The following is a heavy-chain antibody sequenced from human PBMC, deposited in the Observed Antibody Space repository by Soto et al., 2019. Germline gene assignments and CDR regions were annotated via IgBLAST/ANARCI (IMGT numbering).Heavy chain of an antibody. J-gene: IGHJ4*02. D-gene: IGHD5-18*01. V-gene: IGHV1-46*01. Sequence: ASVKVSCKASGYTFTHYYMHWVRQAPGQGLEWMGIINPNGGSTTYAQRFRAGFTMTRDTSTSTVYMELSSLRSEDSAVYYCATSVNSAMAFDYCGQGTLVTVSS. CDR1: GYTFTHYY. CDR2: INPNGGST. CDR3: ATSVNSAMAFDY.